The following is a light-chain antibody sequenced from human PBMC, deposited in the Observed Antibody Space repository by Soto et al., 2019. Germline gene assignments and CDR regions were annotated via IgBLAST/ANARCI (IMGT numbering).Light chain of an antibody. V-gene: IGLV2-14*03. CDR2: HVR. CDR3: CSYKTSTTYV. J-gene: IGLJ1*01. Sequence: QSVLTQPASVSGSPGQSITISCIGTNGAVGNYNYVSCYQHHPGKAPKLMIYHVRYRPSGVSNRFSASKSGNTASLTISGLQAEDEADYYCCSYKTSTTYVYGTGINVTVL. CDR1: NGAVGNYNY.